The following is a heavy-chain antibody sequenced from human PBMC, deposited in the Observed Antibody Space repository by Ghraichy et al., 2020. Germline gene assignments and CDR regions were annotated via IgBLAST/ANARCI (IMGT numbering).Heavy chain of an antibody. V-gene: IGHV3-21*01. D-gene: IGHD4-23*01. CDR3: ARDGVVRGLVAVDV. Sequence: GGSLRLSCAASGFTFSSYSMNWVRQAPGKGLEWVSSISSSSSYIYYADSVKGRFTISRDNAENSLYLQMNSLRAEDTAVYYCARDGVVRGLVAVDVWGQGGMDTFPS. J-gene: IGHJ3*01. CDR1: GFTFSSYS. CDR2: ISSSSSYI.